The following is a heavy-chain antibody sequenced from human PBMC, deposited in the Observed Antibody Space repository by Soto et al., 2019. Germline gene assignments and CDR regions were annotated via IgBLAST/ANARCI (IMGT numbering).Heavy chain of an antibody. CDR1: GYTFTTYA. Sequence: SCKASGYTFTTYALHWVRQAPGQRLEWMGWINAGSADIKYSQKFKGRVTITRDTSASTVYMELSSLRSEDTAVYYCARVGRRGYSYGQSDYWGHGTRVTVSS. V-gene: IGHV1-3*01. CDR3: ARVGRRGYSYGQSDY. J-gene: IGHJ4*01. D-gene: IGHD5-18*01. CDR2: INAGSADI.